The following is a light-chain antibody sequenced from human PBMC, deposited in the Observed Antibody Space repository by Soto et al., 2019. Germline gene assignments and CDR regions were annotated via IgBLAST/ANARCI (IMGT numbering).Light chain of an antibody. CDR3: CSYASSGTYVV. CDR1: SSNVGSYNL. Sequence: QSVLTQPASVSGSPGQSITISCTGTSSNVGSYNLVSWYQQHPGKAPKLMIYEGTKRPSGVSNRFSGSRSGNTASLTISGLQAEDEADYYCCSYASSGTYVVFGGGTKLTVL. V-gene: IGLV2-23*01. CDR2: EGT. J-gene: IGLJ2*01.